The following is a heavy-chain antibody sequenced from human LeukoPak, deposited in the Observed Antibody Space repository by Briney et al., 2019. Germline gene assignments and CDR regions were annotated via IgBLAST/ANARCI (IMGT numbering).Heavy chain of an antibody. Sequence: PSQTLSLTCTVSGGSISSGDYYWSWIRQPPGKGLEWIGYIYYSGSTYYNPSLKSRVTISVDTSKNQFSLKLSSVTAADTAVYYCARWDCSGGSCYNPIFDYWGQGTLVTVSS. V-gene: IGHV4-30-4*01. CDR2: IYYSGST. CDR3: ARWDCSGGSCYNPIFDY. CDR1: GGSISSGDYY. D-gene: IGHD2-15*01. J-gene: IGHJ4*02.